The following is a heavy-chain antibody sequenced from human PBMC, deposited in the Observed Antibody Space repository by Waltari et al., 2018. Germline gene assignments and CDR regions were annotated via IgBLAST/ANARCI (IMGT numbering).Heavy chain of an antibody. D-gene: IGHD1-26*01. CDR3: AREGSLGWFDP. CDR2: ISSSSSYI. V-gene: IGHV3-21*01. J-gene: IGHJ5*02. Sequence: EVQLVESGVGLVKLGGSLRLSCAASGFTFSIYSMNWVRQAPGKGLEWVSSISSSSSYIYYADSVKGRFTISRDNAKNSLYLQMNSLRAEDTAVYYCAREGSLGWFDPWGQGTLVTVSS. CDR1: GFTFSIYS.